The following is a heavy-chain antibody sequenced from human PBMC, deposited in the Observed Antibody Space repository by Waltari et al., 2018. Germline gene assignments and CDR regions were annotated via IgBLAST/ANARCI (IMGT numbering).Heavy chain of an antibody. CDR1: GGSISSSNG. J-gene: IGHJ3*02. V-gene: IGHV4-4*02. D-gene: IGHD5-12*01. CDR3: AARGGRGFDYDHAFDI. CDR2: IYHSGST. Sequence: QVQLQESGPGLVKPSGTLSLTCAVSGGSISSSNGWSWVRQPPGKGLEWIGEIYHSGSTNYNPSLKSRVTLSVDKSKNQFSLRLSSVTAADTAVYYCAARGGRGFDYDHAFDIWGQGTMVTVSS.